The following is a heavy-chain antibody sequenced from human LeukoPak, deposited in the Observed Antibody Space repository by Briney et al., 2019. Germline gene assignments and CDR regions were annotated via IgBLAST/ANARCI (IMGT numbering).Heavy chain of an antibody. V-gene: IGHV3-30*03. Sequence: AGGSLRLSCAASGFTFSSYGMHWVRQAPGKGLEWVAVISYDGSNKYYADSVKGRFTISRDNSKNTLYLQMNSLRAEDTAVYYCARVDTDYGSGSFDYWGQGTLVTVSS. CDR3: ARVDTDYGSGSFDY. CDR1: GFTFSSYG. J-gene: IGHJ4*02. D-gene: IGHD3-10*01. CDR2: ISYDGSNK.